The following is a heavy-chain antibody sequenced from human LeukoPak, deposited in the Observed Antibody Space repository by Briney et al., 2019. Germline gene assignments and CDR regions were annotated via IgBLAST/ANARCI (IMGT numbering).Heavy chain of an antibody. D-gene: IGHD3-22*01. Sequence: PSETLSLTCAVYGGSFSGYYWSWIRQPPGKGLEWIGEINHSGSTNSNPSLKSRVTISADTSKNQFSLKLTSVTAADTAVYYCVRGNYDNRGYSNAFDIWGQGTMVTVSS. J-gene: IGHJ3*02. CDR2: INHSGST. CDR1: GGSFSGYY. CDR3: VRGNYDNRGYSNAFDI. V-gene: IGHV4-34*01.